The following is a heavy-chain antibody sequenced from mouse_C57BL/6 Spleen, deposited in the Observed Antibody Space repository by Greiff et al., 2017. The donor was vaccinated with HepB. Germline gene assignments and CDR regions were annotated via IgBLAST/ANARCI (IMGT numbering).Heavy chain of an antibody. Sequence: VQLQQSGPELVKPGASVKISCKASGYAFSSSWMNWVKQRPGKGLEWIGRIYPGDGDTNYNGKFKGKATLTADKSSSTAYMQLSSLTSEDSAVYVWAELGRSYWYFDVWGTGTTVTVAS. CDR2: IYPGDGDT. CDR3: AELGRSYWYFDV. J-gene: IGHJ1*03. D-gene: IGHD4-1*01. CDR1: GYAFSSSW. V-gene: IGHV1-82*01.